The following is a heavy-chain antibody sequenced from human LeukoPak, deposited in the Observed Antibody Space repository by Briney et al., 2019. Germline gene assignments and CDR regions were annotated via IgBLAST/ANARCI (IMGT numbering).Heavy chain of an antibody. CDR2: IWYDGSNK. CDR1: GFTFSSYG. D-gene: IGHD3-9*01. J-gene: IGHJ4*02. Sequence: GRSLRLSCAASGFTFSSYGMHWVRQAPGKGLEWVAVIWYDGSNKYYADSVKGRFTISRDNSKNTLCQQMNSLRAEDTAVYYCARSYYDILTSWYFDYWGQGTLVTVSS. CDR3: ARSYYDILTSWYFDY. V-gene: IGHV3-33*01.